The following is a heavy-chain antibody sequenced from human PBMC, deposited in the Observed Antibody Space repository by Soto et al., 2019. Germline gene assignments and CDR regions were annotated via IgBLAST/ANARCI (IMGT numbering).Heavy chain of an antibody. Sequence: GGSLRLSCAVSGFSFGTYTVNWVRQAPGKGLEWVSAIRGFSPYTFYADSVKGRFTISRDNAKNSLYLQMNSLRAEDTAVYYCARDRGYDAHDYYYNAMDVWGQGTMVTVSS. CDR2: IRGFSPYT. J-gene: IGHJ6*02. CDR3: ARDRGYDAHDYYYNAMDV. CDR1: GFSFGTYT. V-gene: IGHV3-21*01. D-gene: IGHD2-15*01.